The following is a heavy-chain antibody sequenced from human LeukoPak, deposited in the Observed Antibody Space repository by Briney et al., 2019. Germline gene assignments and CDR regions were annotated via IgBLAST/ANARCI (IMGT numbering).Heavy chain of an antibody. CDR1: GGSIGSGDYY. CDR3: ARALTLGDDAFDT. D-gene: IGHD3-10*01. Sequence: SETLSLTCTVSGGSIGSGDYYWSWIRQPPGKGLEWIGYIYYSGSTYYNPSLKSRVTISVDTSKNQFSLKLSSVTAADTAVYYCARALTLGDDAFDTWGQGTMVTVSS. V-gene: IGHV4-30-4*08. CDR2: IYYSGST. J-gene: IGHJ3*02.